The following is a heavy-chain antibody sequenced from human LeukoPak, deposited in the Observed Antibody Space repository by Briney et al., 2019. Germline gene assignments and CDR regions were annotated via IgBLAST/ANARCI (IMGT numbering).Heavy chain of an antibody. CDR2: INHLGSS. CDR3: ARGSSFDGYCSAGACDAGYYDS. D-gene: IGHD2-15*01. CDR1: GESFSAYF. V-gene: IGHV4-34*01. Sequence: KASETLSLTCAVYGESFSAYFWNWISQAPGKPLEYIGEINHLGSSHYNPSLKTRVTLSVDTSKNQFSLKLTSVTAADTAVYFCARGSSFDGYCSAGACDAGYYDSWGKGTPVTVSS. J-gene: IGHJ4*02.